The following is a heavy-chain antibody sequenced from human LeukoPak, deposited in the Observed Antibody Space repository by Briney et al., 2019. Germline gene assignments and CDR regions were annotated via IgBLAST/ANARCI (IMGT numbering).Heavy chain of an antibody. CDR1: GYTFRIYT. CDR2: INAANGNT. V-gene: IGHV1-3*01. J-gene: IGHJ6*02. D-gene: IGHD6-19*01. Sequence: ASVKLSCRASGYTFRIYTMHWVRQAPGQGLEWRGWINAANGNTKYSRKFQGRVTIARDTSASTAYMELSSLRSEDTAVYYCARDRLVAGTYYYYGMDVWGQGTTVTVSS. CDR3: ARDRLVAGTYYYYGMDV.